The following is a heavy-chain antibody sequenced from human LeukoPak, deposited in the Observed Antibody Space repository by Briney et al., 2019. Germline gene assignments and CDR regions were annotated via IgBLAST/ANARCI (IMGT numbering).Heavy chain of an antibody. CDR3: ARAGYSYVELPDY. J-gene: IGHJ4*02. CDR2: ISSSSSYI. V-gene: IGHV3-21*01. D-gene: IGHD5-18*01. CDR1: GFTFSSYS. Sequence: GGSLRLSCAASGFTFSSYSMNWVRQAPGKGLEWVSSISSSSSYIYYADSVKGRFTISRDNAKNSLYLQMNSLRAEDTAVYYCARAGYSYVELPDYWGQGTLVTVSS.